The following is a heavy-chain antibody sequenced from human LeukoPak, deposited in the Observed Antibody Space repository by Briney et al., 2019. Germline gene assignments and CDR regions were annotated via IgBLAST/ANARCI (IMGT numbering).Heavy chain of an antibody. Sequence: GESLKISCKGFGYTFTNYWIGWVRQMPGKGLEWMGIIFPGDFDTRYSPSFQGQVTISADKSIGTAYLQWSSLKASDTAMYYCARGYDGRSVLFDYWGQGTLVTVSS. D-gene: IGHD3-22*01. CDR1: GYTFTNYW. J-gene: IGHJ4*02. V-gene: IGHV5-51*01. CDR3: ARGYDGRSVLFDY. CDR2: IFPGDFDT.